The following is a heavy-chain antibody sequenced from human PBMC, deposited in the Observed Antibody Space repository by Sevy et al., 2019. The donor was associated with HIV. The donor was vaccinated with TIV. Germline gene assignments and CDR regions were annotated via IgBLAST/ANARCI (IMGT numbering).Heavy chain of an antibody. Sequence: GGSLRLSCAASGFTFSSHAMHWVRQAPGKGLEWVAVISYDGSNKYHANSVKGGFTISRDNSKNTLYLQMNTLSVEDTAVDSGAREVAFFRSGWYGYFDYWGQGTLLTVSS. D-gene: IGHD6-19*01. V-gene: IGHV3-30-3*01. CDR2: ISYDGSNK. J-gene: IGHJ4*02. CDR1: GFTFSSHA. CDR3: AREVAFFRSGWYGYFDY.